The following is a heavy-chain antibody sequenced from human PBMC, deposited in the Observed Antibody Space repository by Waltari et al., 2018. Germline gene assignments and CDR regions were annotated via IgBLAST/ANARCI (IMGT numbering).Heavy chain of an antibody. CDR1: GGSLGNYY. D-gene: IGHD2-2*01. J-gene: IGHJ6*02. CDR3: ARPMWCSSTTCSGPMDV. Sequence: QVQLQQWGAGRLKPSETLSLTCAVYGGSLGNYYWSWIRKPPGKGLEWIGESDQSGRTKYNPSLKSRVIISLDTSKNQFSLRLRSVTAADTAIYFCARPMWCSSTTCSGPMDVWGQGTTATVSS. CDR2: SDQSGRT. V-gene: IGHV4-34*01.